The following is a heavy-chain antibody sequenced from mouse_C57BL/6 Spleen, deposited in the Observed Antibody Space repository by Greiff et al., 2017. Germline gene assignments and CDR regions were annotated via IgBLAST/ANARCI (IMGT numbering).Heavy chain of an antibody. Sequence: VQLQQSGPGLVKPSQSLSLTCSVTGYSITSGYYWNWIRQFPGNKLEWMGYISYDGSNNYNPSLKNRISITRDTSKNQFFLKLNSVTTEDTATYDCARDYYGSSYGTWFAYWGQGTLVTVSA. J-gene: IGHJ3*01. CDR1: GYSITSGYY. D-gene: IGHD1-1*01. CDR2: ISYDGSN. V-gene: IGHV3-6*01. CDR3: ARDYYGSSYGTWFAY.